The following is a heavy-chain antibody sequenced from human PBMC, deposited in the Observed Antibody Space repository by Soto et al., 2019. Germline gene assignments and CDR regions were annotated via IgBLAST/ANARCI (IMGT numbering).Heavy chain of an antibody. D-gene: IGHD7-27*01. J-gene: IGHJ3*02. CDR1: GDRVSSNRGA. CDR2: TYYRSKWLD. Sequence: QVQLQQSGPGLVKPSQTLSLTCAISGDRVSSNRGAWNWIRQSPSRGLEWLGRTYYRSKWLDDYALSVRGSISVNPDTSRNQCSLHLNSVTPEDTAVYYCARGTGDSRGDALDIWGQGTLVTVST. CDR3: ARGTGDSRGDALDI. V-gene: IGHV6-1*01.